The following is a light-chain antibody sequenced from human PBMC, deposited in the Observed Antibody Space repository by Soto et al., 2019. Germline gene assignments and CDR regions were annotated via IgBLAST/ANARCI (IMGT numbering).Light chain of an antibody. J-gene: IGKJ1*01. V-gene: IGKV3-20*01. CDR3: QQYSNSPRT. CDR1: QSVSSSY. CDR2: RAS. Sequence: EIVLTQSPATLSVSPGGGATLSCRASQSVSSSYLAWYQQKPGQAPRLLIHRASSRATGIPDRFSGSGSGTDFTLAISRLQSEDFAVYYCQQYSNSPRTFGQGTKVDIK.